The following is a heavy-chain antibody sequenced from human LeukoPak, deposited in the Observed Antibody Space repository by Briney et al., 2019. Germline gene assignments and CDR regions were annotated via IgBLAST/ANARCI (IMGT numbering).Heavy chain of an antibody. D-gene: IGHD3-22*01. V-gene: IGHV3-30*18. CDR1: GFTFSSYA. J-gene: IGHJ4*02. CDR3: AKLGFDSSGSHTLFDY. Sequence: GGSLRLSCAASGFTFSSYAMHWVRQGPGKGLEWLAIISYDGRNNHYGDSVKGRFTIYRDNSKNTLHLQMNSLRAEDTAVYYCAKLGFDSSGSHTLFDYWGQGTQVTVSS. CDR2: ISYDGRNN.